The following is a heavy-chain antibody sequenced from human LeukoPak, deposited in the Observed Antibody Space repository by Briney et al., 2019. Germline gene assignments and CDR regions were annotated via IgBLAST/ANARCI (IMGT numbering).Heavy chain of an antibody. CDR3: ARDFPGRKFDY. CDR2: INHSGST. Sequence: PSETLSLTCAVYGGSFSGYYWSWIRQPPGKGLEWIGEINHSGSTNYNPSLKSRVTMSVDTSKNQFSLKLSSVTAADTAVYYCARDFPGRKFDYWGQGTLVTVSS. V-gene: IGHV4-34*01. CDR1: GGSFSGYY. J-gene: IGHJ4*02.